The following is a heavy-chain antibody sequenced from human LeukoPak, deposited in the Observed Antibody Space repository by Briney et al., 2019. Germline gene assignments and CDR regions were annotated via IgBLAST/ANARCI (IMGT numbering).Heavy chain of an antibody. Sequence: GGSLRLSCAASGFTFSSYWMHWVRQAPGKGLVWVSRINSDGSSTSYADSVKGRFTISRDNSKNTLYLQMNSLRAEDTAVYYCAREIRVATNWFDPWGQGTLVTVSS. CDR2: INSDGSST. D-gene: IGHD5-12*01. CDR1: GFTFSSYW. V-gene: IGHV3-74*01. CDR3: AREIRVATNWFDP. J-gene: IGHJ5*02.